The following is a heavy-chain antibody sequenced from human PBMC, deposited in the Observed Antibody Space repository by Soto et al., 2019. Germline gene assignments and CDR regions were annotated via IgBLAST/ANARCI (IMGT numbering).Heavy chain of an antibody. D-gene: IGHD3-10*01. Sequence: WIWIRQHPGKGLEWIGYIYFSGSTYYNPSLQSRATISIDTSNKQFSLELKSVTAADTAVYYCASAVRTLVYWYFDLWGRGSLVTVSS. CDR3: ASAVRTLVYWYFDL. V-gene: IGHV4-31*02. J-gene: IGHJ2*01. CDR2: IYFSGST.